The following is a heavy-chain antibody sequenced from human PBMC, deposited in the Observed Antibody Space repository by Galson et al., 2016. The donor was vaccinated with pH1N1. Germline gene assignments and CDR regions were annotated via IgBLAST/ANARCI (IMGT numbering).Heavy chain of an antibody. CDR1: GFTFDDYA. CDR2: ISWNSGSI. D-gene: IGHD5-18*01. J-gene: IGHJ4*02. CDR3: AKVTGYLYGYVDY. V-gene: IGHV3-9*01. Sequence: SLRLSCAASGFTFDDYAMHWVRQAPGKGLEWVSGISWNSGSIGYADSVKGRFTISRDNAKNSLYLQMNSLRVEDTALYYCAKVTGYLYGYVDYWGQGTLSPSPQ.